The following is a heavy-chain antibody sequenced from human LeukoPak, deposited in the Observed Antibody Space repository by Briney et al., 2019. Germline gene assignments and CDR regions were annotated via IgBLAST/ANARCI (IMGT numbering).Heavy chain of an antibody. Sequence: GGSLRLSCAASGFTFSSYTMTWVRQAPGKGLEWVSAISGSGGSTYYADSVKGRFTISRDNSKNTLYLQMNSLRAEDTAVYYCAKDREGGYCSGGSCSFDYWGQGTRVTVSS. J-gene: IGHJ4*02. CDR2: ISGSGGST. CDR1: GFTFSSYT. CDR3: AKDREGGYCSGGSCSFDY. D-gene: IGHD2-15*01. V-gene: IGHV3-23*01.